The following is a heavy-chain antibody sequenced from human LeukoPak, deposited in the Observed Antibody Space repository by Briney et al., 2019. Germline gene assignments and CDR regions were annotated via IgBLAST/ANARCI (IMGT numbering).Heavy chain of an antibody. Sequence: SVKVSCKTSGDTFSSYAINRVRQAPGQGLEWMGGIISLFETPNYAQKFQGRVTITTDESTSTAYMELSSPRSEDTAVYYCARDHKYWGQGTLVTVSS. CDR1: GDTFSSYA. CDR3: ARDHKY. V-gene: IGHV1-69*05. J-gene: IGHJ4*02. CDR2: IISLFETP.